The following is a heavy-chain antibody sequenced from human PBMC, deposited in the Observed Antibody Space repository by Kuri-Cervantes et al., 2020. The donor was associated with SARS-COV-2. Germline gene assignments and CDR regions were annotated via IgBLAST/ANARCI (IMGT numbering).Heavy chain of an antibody. Sequence: GESLKISCAASGFTFSSYAMSWVRQAPGKGLEWVSAISGSGGSTYYADSVKGRFTISRDNSKNTLYLQMNSLRAEDTAVYYCANDIVGATNFDYWGQGTLGTVSS. CDR3: ANDIVGATNFDY. CDR1: GFTFSSYA. J-gene: IGHJ4*02. D-gene: IGHD1-26*01. CDR2: ISGSGGST. V-gene: IGHV3-23*01.